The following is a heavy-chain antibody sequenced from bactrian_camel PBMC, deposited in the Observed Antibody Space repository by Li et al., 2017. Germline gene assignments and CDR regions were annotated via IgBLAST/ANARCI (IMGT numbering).Heavy chain of an antibody. CDR3: AAPTWMAAIQATGVKCDY. CDR2: IGVHDTT. Sequence: HVQLVESGGGSVQAGGTLTLSCAASGFVYGRSCMAWFRQAPGKEREGVAGIGVHDTTDYADSVKGRATISRDNARNTVYLQMDSLKLEDTAVYYCAAPTWMAAIQATGVKCDYWGQGTQVTVS. J-gene: IGHJ4*01. CDR1: GFVYGRSC. D-gene: IGHD3*01. V-gene: IGHV3S55*01.